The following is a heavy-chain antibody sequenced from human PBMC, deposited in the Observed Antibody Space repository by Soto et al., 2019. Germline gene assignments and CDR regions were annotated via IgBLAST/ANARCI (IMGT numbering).Heavy chain of an antibody. CDR1: GYTFTNYW. CDR3: VRPNFGALTHFDF. Sequence: GESLKISCKAIGYTFTNYWIGWVRQTPGKGLEWMGIIFPGDSDTRYNPSFEGQVTVSADESISTAYLQWNTLKASDTAMYYCVRPNFGALTHFDFWGQGTLVTVS. V-gene: IGHV5-51*01. J-gene: IGHJ4*02. CDR2: IFPGDSDT. D-gene: IGHD3-16*01.